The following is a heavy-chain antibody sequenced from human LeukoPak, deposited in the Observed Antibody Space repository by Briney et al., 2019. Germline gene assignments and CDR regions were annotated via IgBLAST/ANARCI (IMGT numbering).Heavy chain of an antibody. CDR2: VSAYNGNT. D-gene: IGHD4-17*01. CDR3: AREYGDYVGEVNFDY. Sequence: GAPVEGSFQGSGFPLSSSGIRWGRPGPGQGPEWVGWVSAYNGNTNYAQKLQGRVTMTTDTSTSTAYMELRSLRSDDTAVYYCAREYGDYVGEVNFDYWGQGTLVTVSS. V-gene: IGHV1-18*01. J-gene: IGHJ4*02. CDR1: GFPLSSSG.